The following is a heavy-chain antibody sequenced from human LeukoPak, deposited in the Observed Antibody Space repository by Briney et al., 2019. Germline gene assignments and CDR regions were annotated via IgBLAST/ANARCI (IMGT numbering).Heavy chain of an antibody. V-gene: IGHV3-7*01. Sequence: TGGSLRLSCAASGFTFSGYWMSWVRQAPGKGLEWVSNIKQDGSEKYYVDSVKGRFTISRDNAKNSLYLQMNSLRAEDTAVYYCAREGIGFIAVAGGDYFDYWGQGTLVTVSS. CDR2: IKQDGSEK. J-gene: IGHJ4*02. CDR1: GFTFSGYW. D-gene: IGHD6-19*01. CDR3: AREGIGFIAVAGGDYFDY.